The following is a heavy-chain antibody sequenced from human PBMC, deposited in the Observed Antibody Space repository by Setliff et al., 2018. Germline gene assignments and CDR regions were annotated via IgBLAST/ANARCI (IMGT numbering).Heavy chain of an antibody. CDR2: INPSGTT. J-gene: IGHJ4*02. CDR1: GGPFSDYY. Sequence: ETLSLTCTFYGGPFSDYYWGWVRQTPGKGLEWIAEINPSGTTNYIPSLKSRLTISVDTSKRQFSLKLISVTAADTAVYYCRFWSYVYKNDYWAQGTLGTVS. D-gene: IGHD3-16*01. V-gene: IGHV4-34*01. CDR3: RFWSYVYKNDY.